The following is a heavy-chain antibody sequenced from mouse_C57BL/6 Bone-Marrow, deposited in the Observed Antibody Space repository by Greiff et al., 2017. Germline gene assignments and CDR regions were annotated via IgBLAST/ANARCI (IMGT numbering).Heavy chain of an antibody. V-gene: IGHV1-85*01. J-gene: IGHJ1*03. D-gene: IGHD6-2*01. CDR1: GYTFTSYD. CDR2: IYPRDGST. Sequence: QVQLQQSGPELVKPGASVKLSCKASGYTFTSYDINWVKQRPGQGLEWIGWIYPRDGSTKYNEKFKGKGTLTVETSSSTACTELHSLTSEDTAVSFCARVEFAASGADWYTEVWGTQTTVTASS. CDR3: ARVEFAASGADWYTEV.